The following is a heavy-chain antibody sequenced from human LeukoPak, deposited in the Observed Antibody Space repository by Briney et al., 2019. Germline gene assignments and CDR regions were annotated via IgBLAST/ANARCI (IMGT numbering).Heavy chain of an antibody. CDR1: GFTFSSYT. Sequence: GGSLRLSCTASGFTFSSYTMNWVRQAPGKGLEWVASISSTSNHINYVDSVKGRFTVSRDNADFSLFLHMDSLRTEDSGIYYCARPSAVAGSPYYYAYMDVWGRGTTVPVSS. D-gene: IGHD6-19*01. J-gene: IGHJ6*03. CDR2: ISSTSNHI. V-gene: IGHV3-21*04. CDR3: ARPSAVAGSPYYYAYMDV.